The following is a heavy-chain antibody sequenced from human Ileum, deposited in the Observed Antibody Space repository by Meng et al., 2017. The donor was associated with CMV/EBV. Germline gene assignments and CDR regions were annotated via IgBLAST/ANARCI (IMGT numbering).Heavy chain of an antibody. J-gene: IGHJ4*02. D-gene: IGHD3-3*01. CDR2: IYHSGST. CDR1: GGTYSGYG. V-gene: IGHV4-34*01. CDR3: ARAARFLVVMLDY. Sequence: CGGNGGTYSGYGWTWIRQPAGKGLEWIGEIYHSGSTDYNSHLRSRVTISLDTSKDQFSLKRSSVTAADTAVYYCARAARFLVVMLDYWGQGILVTVSS.